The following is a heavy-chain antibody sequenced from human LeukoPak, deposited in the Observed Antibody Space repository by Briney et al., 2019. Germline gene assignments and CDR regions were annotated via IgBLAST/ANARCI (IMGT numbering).Heavy chain of an antibody. D-gene: IGHD2-21*01. J-gene: IGHJ1*01. CDR3: VSPKIGMSEYFQQ. CDR1: DGSITDNW. V-gene: IGHV4-4*02. CDR2: IYHSGDT. Sequence: PSETLSLTCAVSDGSITDNWWSWVRQPPGKGLEWIGEIYHSGDTNYNPSLKSRFTISIDTSKNQLSLTLNSVTAADTAVYFCVSPKIGMSEYFQQWGQGTLVTVSS.